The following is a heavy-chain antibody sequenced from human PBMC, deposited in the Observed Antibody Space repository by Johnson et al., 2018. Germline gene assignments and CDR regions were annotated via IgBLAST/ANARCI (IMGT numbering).Heavy chain of an antibody. Sequence: VQLQEAGGGLVQPGGSLILSCAASGFTFSGSTIYWVRQAPGKGLEWVGRIKSKTSNYATAYAASVKGRFTISRDDSKNTTYLQMNSLKTEDTAVYFCTRVELGADYYGMDVWGQGTTVTVSS. V-gene: IGHV3-73*01. J-gene: IGHJ6*02. CDR2: IKSKTSNYAT. CDR3: TRVELGADYYGMDV. D-gene: IGHD1-7*01. CDR1: GFTFSGST.